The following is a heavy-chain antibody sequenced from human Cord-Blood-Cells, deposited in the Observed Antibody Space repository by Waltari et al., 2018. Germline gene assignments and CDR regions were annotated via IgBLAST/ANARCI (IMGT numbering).Heavy chain of an antibody. J-gene: IGHJ5*02. CDR1: GYHFTSYD. CDR3: ARSYSSSSGNWFDP. V-gene: IGHV1-8*03. D-gene: IGHD6-6*01. CDR2: MNPNSGNT. Sequence: QVQLVQSGAEVKKPGASVKVSCKASGYHFTSYDRNWVRQATGQGLEWMGWMNPNSGNTGYAQKFQGRVTITRNTSISTAYMELSSLRSEDTAVYYCARSYSSSSGNWFDPWGQGTLVTVSS.